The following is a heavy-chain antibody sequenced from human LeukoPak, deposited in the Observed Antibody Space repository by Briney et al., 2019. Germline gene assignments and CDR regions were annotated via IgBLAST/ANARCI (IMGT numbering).Heavy chain of an antibody. CDR1: GYTFTSYD. CDR3: ARFRSDRAPRGFDP. V-gene: IGHV1-8*03. D-gene: IGHD3-10*01. Sequence: ASVKVSCKASGYTFTSYDINLVRQATGQGLEWMGWMNPNSGNTGYAQKFQGRVTITRNTSISTAYMELSSLRSEDTAVYYCARFRSDRAPRGFDPWGQGTLVTVSS. J-gene: IGHJ5*02. CDR2: MNPNSGNT.